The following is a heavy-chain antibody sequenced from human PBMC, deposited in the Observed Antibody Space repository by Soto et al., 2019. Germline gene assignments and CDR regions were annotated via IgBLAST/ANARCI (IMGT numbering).Heavy chain of an antibody. CDR1: GGSFSGYY. CDR2: INHSGST. J-gene: IGHJ6*04. CDR3: ARISVPSRHLDV. Sequence: SETLSLTCAVYGGSFSGYYWSWIRQPPGKGLEWIGEINHSGSTNYNPSLKSRVTISVDTSKKQISLKLSSVTAADTAVYYCARISVPSRHLDVWGKGTTVTVSS. V-gene: IGHV4-34*01.